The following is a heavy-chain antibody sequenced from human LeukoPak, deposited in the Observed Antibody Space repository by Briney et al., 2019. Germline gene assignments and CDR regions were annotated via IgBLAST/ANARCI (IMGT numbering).Heavy chain of an antibody. CDR2: IYYSGST. CDR1: GGSIRNYY. D-gene: IGHD6-19*01. CDR3: AGGAVAGSVY. Sequence: PSETLSLTCTVSGGSIRNYYWSWIRQPPGKGLEWIGYIYYSGSTNYNPSLKSRVTISVDTSKNQFSLKLSSVTAADTAVYYCAGGAVAGSVYWGQGTLVTVSS. J-gene: IGHJ4*02. V-gene: IGHV4-59*01.